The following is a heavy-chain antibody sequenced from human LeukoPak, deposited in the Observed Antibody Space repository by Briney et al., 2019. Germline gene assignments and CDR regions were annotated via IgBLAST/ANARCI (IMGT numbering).Heavy chain of an antibody. CDR2: INHSGST. D-gene: IGHD5-12*01. CDR3: ARGGNGWLRNQGYYYYGMDV. CDR1: GDSISGSTYF. J-gene: IGHJ6*02. Sequence: PSETLSLTCSVSGDSISGSTYFWGWIRQPPGKGLEWIGEINHSGSTNYNPSLKSRVTISVDTSKNQFSLKLSSVTAADTAVYYCARGGNGWLRNQGYYYYGMDVWGQGTTVTVSS. V-gene: IGHV4-39*07.